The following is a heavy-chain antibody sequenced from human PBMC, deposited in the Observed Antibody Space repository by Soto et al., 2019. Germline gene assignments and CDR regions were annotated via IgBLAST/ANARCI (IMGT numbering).Heavy chain of an antibody. J-gene: IGHJ6*02. CDR3: AKGLRRLLRTQYYYGLDV. CDR2: ISGSGGNT. V-gene: IGHV3-23*01. CDR1: GFTFSPYA. Sequence: PWGSLRLSCAASGFTFSPYAMTWVRQAPGKGLEWVSSISGSGGNTNYADSVKGRFTVSRDNSKRTLSLQMNSLTEEDTAIYYCAKGLRRLLRTQYYYGLDVWGRGTTVTVSS. D-gene: IGHD3-16*01.